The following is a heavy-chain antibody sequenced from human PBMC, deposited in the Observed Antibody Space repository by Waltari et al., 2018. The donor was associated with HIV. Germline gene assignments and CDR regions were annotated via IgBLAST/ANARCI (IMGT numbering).Heavy chain of an antibody. J-gene: IGHJ6*02. V-gene: IGHV3-23*01. D-gene: IGHD6-13*01. CDR3: AKEHQYSHTWYSFYGMDV. CDR2: ISGSAYST. Sequence: EGQLLESGAGLVQPGGPLRLPCPASGFPFGTSAWTWARQAPGKGLELDSAISGSAYSTYYAGSGKGRFTISRDNSQNKLFLQMNSRRADDTAVYFCAKEHQYSHTWYSFYGMDVWGQGTTVTVSS. CDR1: GFPFGTSA.